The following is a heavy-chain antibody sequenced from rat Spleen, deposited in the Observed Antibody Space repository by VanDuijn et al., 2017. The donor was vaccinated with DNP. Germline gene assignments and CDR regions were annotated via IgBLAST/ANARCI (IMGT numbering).Heavy chain of an antibody. D-gene: IGHD1-6*01. CDR3: ARSMYTTDPFDY. CDR1: GYSITSNY. J-gene: IGHJ2*01. Sequence: EVQLQESGPGLVKPSQSLSLTCSVTGYSITSNYWGWIRKFPGNKMEWMGYISYSGGTSYNPSLKSQISITRDTSKNQFFLQLNSVTTEDTATYYCARSMYTTDPFDYWGQGVMVTVSS. V-gene: IGHV3-1*01. CDR2: ISYSGGT.